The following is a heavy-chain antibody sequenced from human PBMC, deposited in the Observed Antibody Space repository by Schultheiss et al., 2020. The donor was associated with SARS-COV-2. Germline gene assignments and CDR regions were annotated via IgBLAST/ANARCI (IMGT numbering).Heavy chain of an antibody. CDR2: ISSSSSTI. CDR3: ARGAQHYDILTGYSPGAFDI. CDR1: GFTFSSYW. V-gene: IGHV3-48*04. Sequence: GGSLRLSCAASGFTFSSYWMSWVRQAPGKGLEWVSYISSSSSTIYYADSVKGRFTISRDNAKNSLYLQMNSLRAEDTAVYYCARGAQHYDILTGYSPGAFDIWGQGTMVTVSS. J-gene: IGHJ3*02. D-gene: IGHD3-9*01.